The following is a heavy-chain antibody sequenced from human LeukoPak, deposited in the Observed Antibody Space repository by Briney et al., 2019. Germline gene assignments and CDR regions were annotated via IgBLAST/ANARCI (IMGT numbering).Heavy chain of an antibody. CDR3: ARASYLDGEFDY. CDR2: IYSGGST. Sequence: GGSLRLSCAASGFTVSSNYMSWVRQAPGKGLEWVSVIYSGGSTYYADSVKGRFTISRDNSKNTLYLQMNSLRAEDTAVYYCARASYLDGEFDYWGQGTLVTVSS. J-gene: IGHJ4*02. D-gene: IGHD2-2*02. V-gene: IGHV3-53*01. CDR1: GFTVSSNY.